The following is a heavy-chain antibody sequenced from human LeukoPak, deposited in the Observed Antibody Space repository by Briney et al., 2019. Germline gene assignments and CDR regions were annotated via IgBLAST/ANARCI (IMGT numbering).Heavy chain of an antibody. V-gene: IGHV3-7*03. CDR1: GFTFSSYW. Sequence: GXSLRLSCAASGFTFSSYWMSWVRQARGKGLEWVANIKKDGSEKYYVDSVKGRFTISRDNAKNSLYLQMNSLRAEDMALYYCAKDIARSGYYYMDVWGKGPTVTVSS. J-gene: IGHJ6*03. CDR3: AKDIARSGYYYMDV. CDR2: IKKDGSEK. D-gene: IGHD2-15*01.